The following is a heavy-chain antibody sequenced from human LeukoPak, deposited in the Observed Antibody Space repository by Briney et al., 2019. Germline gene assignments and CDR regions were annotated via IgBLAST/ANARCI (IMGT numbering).Heavy chain of an antibody. J-gene: IGHJ5*02. Sequence: SETLSLTYAVYGGSFSGYYWRWIRQPPGKGLEWIGEINHSGSTNYNPSLKSRVTISVDTSKTQFSLKLSSVTAADTAVYYCARGYGSSWRFDPWGQGTLVTVSS. V-gene: IGHV4-34*01. CDR3: ARGYGSSWRFDP. CDR1: GGSFSGYY. D-gene: IGHD6-13*01. CDR2: INHSGST.